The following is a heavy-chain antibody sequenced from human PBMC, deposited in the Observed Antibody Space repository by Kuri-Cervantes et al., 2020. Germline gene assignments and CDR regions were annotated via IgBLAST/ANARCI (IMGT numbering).Heavy chain of an antibody. J-gene: IGHJ6*02. V-gene: IGHV3-15*01. CDR2: IKSKTDGGTT. CDR3: ARESHYYYGMDV. Sequence: LSLTCAASGFTFSNAWMSWVRQAPGKGLEWVGRIKSKTDGGTTDYAAPVKGRFTISRDDSKNTLYLQMNSLRAEDTAVYYCARESHYYYGMDVWGQGTTVTVSS. CDR1: GFTFSNAW.